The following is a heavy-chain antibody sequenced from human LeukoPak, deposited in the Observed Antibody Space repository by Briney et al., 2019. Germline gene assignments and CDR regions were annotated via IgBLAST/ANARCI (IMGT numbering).Heavy chain of an antibody. J-gene: IGHJ4*02. V-gene: IGHV3-53*01. CDR3: ARALGGSGYSVDY. CDR1: GFTVSSNY. Sequence: PGGSLRLSCAASGFTVSSNYMSWVRQAPGKGLEWVSVIYSGGSTYYADSVKGRFTISRDNSKNALYLQMNSLGAEDTAVYYCARALGGSGYSVDYWGQGTLVTVSS. D-gene: IGHD3-22*01. CDR2: IYSGGST.